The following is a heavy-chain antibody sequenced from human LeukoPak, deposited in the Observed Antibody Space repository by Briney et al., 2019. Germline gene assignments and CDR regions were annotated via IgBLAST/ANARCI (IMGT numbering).Heavy chain of an antibody. V-gene: IGHV1-18*01. CDR1: GYTFTSYG. J-gene: IGHJ5*02. CDR3: ARVYSFLNWFDP. Sequence: ASVKVSCKASGYTFTSYGISWVRQAPGQGLEWMGWISAYNGNTNYAQKLQGRVTMTTDTSTSTAYMELRSLRSDDAAVYYCARVYSFLNWFDPWGQGTLDTVSS. D-gene: IGHD5/OR15-5a*01. CDR2: ISAYNGNT.